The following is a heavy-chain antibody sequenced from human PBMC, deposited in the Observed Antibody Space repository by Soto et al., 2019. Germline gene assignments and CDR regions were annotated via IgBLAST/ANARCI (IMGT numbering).Heavy chain of an antibody. Sequence: GASVKVSCKASGYTFTSYDINWVRQATGQGLEWMGWMNPNSGNTGYAQKFQGRVTMTRNTSISTAYMELSSLRSEDTAVYYCARVQYYDFWSGYLNLYYYYGMDVWGQGTTVTVSS. CDR3: ARVQYYDFWSGYLNLYYYYGMDV. J-gene: IGHJ6*02. V-gene: IGHV1-8*01. CDR2: MNPNSGNT. CDR1: GYTFTSYD. D-gene: IGHD3-3*01.